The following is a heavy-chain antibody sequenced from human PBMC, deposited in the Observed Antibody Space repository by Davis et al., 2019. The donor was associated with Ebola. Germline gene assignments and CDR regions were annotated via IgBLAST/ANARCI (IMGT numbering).Heavy chain of an antibody. D-gene: IGHD3-16*01. Sequence: SETLSLTCTVSGGSISTSTYYWGWIRQPPGKGLDWIGTISHSGSTYYNSSLKSRVTISVDTSKNQYSLNLTSVTAADTALYYCVSLIFSGSQGDNWGQGALVTVSS. J-gene: IGHJ4*02. CDR1: GGSISTSTYY. CDR3: VSLIFSGSQGDN. CDR2: ISHSGST. V-gene: IGHV4-39*01.